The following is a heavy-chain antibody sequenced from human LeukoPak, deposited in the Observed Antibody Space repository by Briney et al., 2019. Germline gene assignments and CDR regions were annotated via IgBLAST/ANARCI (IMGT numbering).Heavy chain of an antibody. CDR3: SIGDYHSRYYYYYGMDV. Sequence: PGGSLRLSCAASGFTFSSYAMHWVRQAPGKGLEYVSAISSNGGSTYYANSAKGRFTISRDNSKNTLYLQMGSLRAEDMAVYYCSIGDYHSRYYYYYGMDVWGQGTTVTVSS. D-gene: IGHD4-17*01. J-gene: IGHJ6*02. V-gene: IGHV3-64*01. CDR1: GFTFSSYA. CDR2: ISSNGGST.